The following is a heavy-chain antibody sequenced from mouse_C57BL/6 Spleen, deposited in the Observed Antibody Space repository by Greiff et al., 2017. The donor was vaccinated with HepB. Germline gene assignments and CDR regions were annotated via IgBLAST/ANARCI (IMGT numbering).Heavy chain of an antibody. CDR3: ARGGGIYYDYLWYFDV. J-gene: IGHJ1*03. V-gene: IGHV5-16*01. Sequence: EVQLQQSEGGLVQPGSSMKLSCTASGFTFSDYYMAWVRQVPEKGLEWVANINYDGSSTYYLDSLKSRFILSRDNAKNILYLQMSSLKSEDTATYYCARGGGIYYDYLWYFDVWGTGTTVTVSS. CDR1: GFTFSDYY. D-gene: IGHD2-4*01. CDR2: INYDGSST.